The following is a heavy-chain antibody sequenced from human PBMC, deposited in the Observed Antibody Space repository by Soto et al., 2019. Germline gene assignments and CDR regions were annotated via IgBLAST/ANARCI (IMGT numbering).Heavy chain of an antibody. Sequence: ESGGGVVQPGRSLRLSCAASGFTFSSYGMHWVRQAPGKGLEWVAVISYDGSNKYYADSVKGRFTISRDNSKNTLYLQMNSLRAEDTAVYYCAKDGQLPNRYAYYFDYWGQGTLVTVSS. D-gene: IGHD2-2*01. V-gene: IGHV3-30*18. J-gene: IGHJ4*02. CDR2: ISYDGSNK. CDR1: GFTFSSYG. CDR3: AKDGQLPNRYAYYFDY.